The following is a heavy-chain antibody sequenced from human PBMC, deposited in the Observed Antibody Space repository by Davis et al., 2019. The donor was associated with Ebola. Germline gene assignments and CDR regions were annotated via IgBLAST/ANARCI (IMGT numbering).Heavy chain of an antibody. CDR1: GDSISSYY. CDR2: IYYTGTT. Sequence: GSLRPSCLVPGDSISSYYWSWIRQLPGKGLEWIGYIYYTGTTNYNPSLKSRVTMSVDTSKNQFSLKLSSVTAADAAVYYCARDYYDSSGFLWYFDLWGRGTLVAVSS. CDR3: ARDYYDSSGFLWYFDL. V-gene: IGHV4-59*12. J-gene: IGHJ2*01. D-gene: IGHD3-22*01.